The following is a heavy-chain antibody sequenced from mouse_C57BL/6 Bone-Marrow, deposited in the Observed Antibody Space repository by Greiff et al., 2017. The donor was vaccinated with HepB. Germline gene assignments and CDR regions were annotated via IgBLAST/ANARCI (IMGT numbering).Heavy chain of an antibody. J-gene: IGHJ4*01. CDR3: ARQGGYDYVYAMDY. CDR2: ISNGGGST. V-gene: IGHV5-12*01. D-gene: IGHD2-4*01. Sequence: EVKLVESGGGLVQPGGSLKLSCAASGFTFSDYYMYWVRQTPEKRLEWVAYISNGGGSTYYPDTVKGRFTISRDNAKNTLYLQMSRLKSEDTAMYYCARQGGYDYVYAMDYWGQGTSVTVSS. CDR1: GFTFSDYY.